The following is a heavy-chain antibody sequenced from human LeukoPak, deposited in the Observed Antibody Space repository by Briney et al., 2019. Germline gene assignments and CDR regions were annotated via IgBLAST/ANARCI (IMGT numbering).Heavy chain of an antibody. CDR1: GGSFSGYY. Sequence: PSETLSLTCAVYGGSFSGYYWSWIRQPPGKGLEWIGEINHSGSTNYNPSLKSRVTISVDTSKNQFSLKLSSVTAADTAVYYCARLIGYCSSTSCYPRWFDPWGQGTLVTVSS. CDR2: INHSGST. J-gene: IGHJ5*02. V-gene: IGHV4-34*01. CDR3: ARLIGYCSSTSCYPRWFDP. D-gene: IGHD2-2*01.